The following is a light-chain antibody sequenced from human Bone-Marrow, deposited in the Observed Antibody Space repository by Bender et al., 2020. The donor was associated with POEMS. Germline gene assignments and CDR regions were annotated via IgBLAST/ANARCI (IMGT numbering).Light chain of an antibody. Sequence: QSVLTQPPSASGSPGQSVTISCTGSSSDVGGYDYVSWFQQHPGKAPKLLIYEVSKRPSGVPDRFSGSKSGNTATLTVSGLQDVDETDYYCNSCAGNLLGFGEGTAQTVL. J-gene: IGLJ2*01. V-gene: IGLV2-8*01. CDR3: NSCAGNLLG. CDR2: EVS. CDR1: SSDVGGYDY.